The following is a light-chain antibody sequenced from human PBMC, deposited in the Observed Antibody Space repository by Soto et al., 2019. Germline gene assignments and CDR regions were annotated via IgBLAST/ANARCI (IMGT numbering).Light chain of an antibody. Sequence: DIQMTQSPSTLSASVGDRVTITCRASQSISSWLAWYQQKPGKAPKLLIYKASTRHTGIPSRFSGSGSGTEFTLAISSLQPEDSATYYCQQYNDNSTFGQGTKVEIK. CDR1: QSISSW. CDR2: KAS. J-gene: IGKJ1*01. V-gene: IGKV1-5*03. CDR3: QQYNDNST.